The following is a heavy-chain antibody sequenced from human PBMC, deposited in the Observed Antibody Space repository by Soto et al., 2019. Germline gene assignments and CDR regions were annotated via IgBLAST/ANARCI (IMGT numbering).Heavy chain of an antibody. CDR1: GFTFSGYE. V-gene: IGHV3-48*03. Sequence: LSYRDSGFTFSGYEINWVGQAPGKWLEWVSYISHSGSTTSYADSVKGRFTISRDNAKNSLYLQMHSLRAEDTAIYFCARALFGIHYYYSHPDVRGKGTTVPV. D-gene: IGHD3-10*02. CDR2: ISHSGSTT. J-gene: IGHJ6*03. CDR3: ARALFGIHYYYSHPDV.